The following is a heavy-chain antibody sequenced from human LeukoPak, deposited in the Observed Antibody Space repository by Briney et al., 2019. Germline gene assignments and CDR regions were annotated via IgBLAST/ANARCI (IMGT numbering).Heavy chain of an antibody. CDR3: ARNSGRTFDWLPKYYYYYYYMDV. Sequence: PGGSLRLSCAASGFTFDDYTMYWVRQAPGKGLEWVSLISWDGGSTYYADSVKGRFTISRDNAKNSLYLQMNSLRAEDTAVYYCARNSGRTFDWLPKYYYYYYYMDVWGKGTTATVSS. CDR2: ISWDGGST. V-gene: IGHV3-43*01. D-gene: IGHD3-9*01. J-gene: IGHJ6*03. CDR1: GFTFDDYT.